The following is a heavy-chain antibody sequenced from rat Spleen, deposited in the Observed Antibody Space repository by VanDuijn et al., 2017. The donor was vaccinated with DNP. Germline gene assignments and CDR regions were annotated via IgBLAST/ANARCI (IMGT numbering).Heavy chain of an antibody. D-gene: IGHD1-10*01. CDR1: GFIFSNYW. CDR3: TTANNYGFTY. Sequence: EVQLVESGGGLVQPGRSLKLSCAASGFIFSNYWMTWIRQAPTKGLEWVAYINIVGGGTYYRDFVKGRFTISRDSAKRTLYLQMDSLRSEDTATYYCTTANNYGFTYWGQGTLVTVSS. CDR2: INIVGGGT. J-gene: IGHJ3*01. V-gene: IGHV5-27*01.